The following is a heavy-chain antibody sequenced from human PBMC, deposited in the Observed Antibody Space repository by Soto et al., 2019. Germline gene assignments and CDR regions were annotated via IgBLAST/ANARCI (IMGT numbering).Heavy chain of an antibody. D-gene: IGHD3-3*01. CDR3: ARDNILGILYGGMDV. CDR2: IYYSGST. J-gene: IGHJ6*02. V-gene: IGHV4-30-4*01. CDR1: GGSISSGDYY. Sequence: SEALSLTCTVSGGSISSGDYYWSWIRQPPGKGLEWIGYIYYSGSTYYNPSLKSRVTISVDTSKNQFSLKLSSVTAADTAVYYCARDNILGILYGGMDVWGQGTTVTVSS.